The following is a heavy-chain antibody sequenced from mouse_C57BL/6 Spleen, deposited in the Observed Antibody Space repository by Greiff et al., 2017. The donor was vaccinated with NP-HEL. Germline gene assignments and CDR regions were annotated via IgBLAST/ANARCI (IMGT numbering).Heavy chain of an antibody. J-gene: IGHJ3*01. V-gene: IGHV2-6*01. CDR2: IWGVGST. Sequence: VKLVESGPGLVAPSQSLSITCTVSGFSLTSYGVDWVRQSPGKGLEWLGVIWGVGSTNYNSALKSRLSISKDNSKSQVFLKMNSLQTDDTAMYYCASADSSGGFAYWGQGTLVTVSA. D-gene: IGHD3-2*02. CDR1: GFSLTSYG. CDR3: ASADSSGGFAY.